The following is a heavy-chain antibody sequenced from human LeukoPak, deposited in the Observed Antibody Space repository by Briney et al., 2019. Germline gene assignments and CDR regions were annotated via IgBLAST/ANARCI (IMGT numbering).Heavy chain of an antibody. D-gene: IGHD5-18*01. CDR1: GFTFDDYA. Sequence: PGRSLRLSCAASGFTFDDYAMHWVRQAPGKGLEWVSGISWNSGSIGYADSVKGRFTISRDNAKNSLYLQMNSLRAGDMALYYCAKSDSRGYSYGRFDYWGQGTLVTVSS. V-gene: IGHV3-9*03. CDR2: ISWNSGSI. CDR3: AKSDSRGYSYGRFDY. J-gene: IGHJ4*02.